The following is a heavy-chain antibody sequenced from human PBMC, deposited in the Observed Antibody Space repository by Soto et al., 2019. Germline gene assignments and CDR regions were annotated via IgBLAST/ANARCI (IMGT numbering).Heavy chain of an antibody. V-gene: IGHV4-34*01. Sequence: SETLSLTCAGYGGSFSGYYWSWIRQPPGKGLEWIGEINHSGSTNYNPSLKSRVTISVDTSKNQFSLKLSSVTAADTAVYYCARGQTGCTNGVCYRKFYFDYWGQGTLVTVSS. D-gene: IGHD2-8*01. CDR3: ARGQTGCTNGVCYRKFYFDY. CDR2: INHSGST. J-gene: IGHJ4*02. CDR1: GGSFSGYY.